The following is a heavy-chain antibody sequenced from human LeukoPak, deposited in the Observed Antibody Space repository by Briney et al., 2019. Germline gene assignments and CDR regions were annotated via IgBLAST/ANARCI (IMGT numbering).Heavy chain of an antibody. CDR3: ARPKGRGCNGGTCYTDWFDP. V-gene: IGHV4-30-4*01. CDR2: IHYSGNS. J-gene: IGHJ5*02. CDR1: GASISSGDYY. Sequence: SETLSLTCTVSGASISSGDYYWSWIRQPPGTGPEWIGYIHYSGNSYYNPSLKSRVTISIDTSKNQFSLKLSSVTAADTAVYYCARPKGRGCNGGTCYTDWFDPWGQGTLVTVSS. D-gene: IGHD2-15*01.